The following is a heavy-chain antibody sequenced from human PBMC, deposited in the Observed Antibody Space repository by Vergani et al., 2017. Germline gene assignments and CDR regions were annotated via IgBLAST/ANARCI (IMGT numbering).Heavy chain of an antibody. D-gene: IGHD3-22*01. CDR3: ARVGRSCYDSSGYYYARGRWFDP. CDR2: IDPSDSYT. CDR1: GYSFTSYW. Sequence: EVQLVQSGAEVKKPGESLRISCKGSGYSFTSYWISWVRQMPGKGLEWMGRIDPSDSYTNYSPSFQGHVPISADKSISTAYLQWSSLKASDTAMYYCARVGRSCYDSSGYYYARGRWFDPWGQGTLVSVSS. V-gene: IGHV5-10-1*03. J-gene: IGHJ5*02.